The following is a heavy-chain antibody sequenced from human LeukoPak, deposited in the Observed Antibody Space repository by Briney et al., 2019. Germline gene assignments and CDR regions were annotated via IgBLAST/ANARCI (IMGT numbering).Heavy chain of an antibody. V-gene: IGHV4-34*01. CDR3: ARERGYRWYFDY. D-gene: IGHD3-16*02. J-gene: IGHJ4*02. CDR2: INHSGST. Sequence: SETLSLTCAVHGGSFSGYYWSWIRQPPGKGLEWTGEINHSGSTYYNPSLKSRVTISVDTSKNQFSLKLSSVTAADTAVYYCARERGYRWYFDYWGQGTLVTVSS. CDR1: GGSFSGYY.